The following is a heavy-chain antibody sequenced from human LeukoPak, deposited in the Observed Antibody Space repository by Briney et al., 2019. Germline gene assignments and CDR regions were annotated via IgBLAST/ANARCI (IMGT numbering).Heavy chain of an antibody. J-gene: IGHJ5*02. CDR1: GGSISSYY. D-gene: IGHD3-3*01. CDR2: IYYSGST. V-gene: IGHV4-59*01. Sequence: PSETLSLTCTVSGGSISSYYWSWIRQPPGKGLEWIGYIYYSGSTNYNPSLKSRVTISVDTSKNQFSLKLSSVTAADTAVYYCAKFSARSYDFWSGYDNWFDPWGQGTLVTVSS. CDR3: AKFSARSYDFWSGYDNWFDP.